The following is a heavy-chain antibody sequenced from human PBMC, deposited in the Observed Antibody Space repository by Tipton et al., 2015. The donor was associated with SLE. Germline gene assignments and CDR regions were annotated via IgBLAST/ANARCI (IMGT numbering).Heavy chain of an antibody. Sequence: GSLRLSCAASGFTFSSYWMHWVRQAPGKGLVWVSRINRDGSSTSYADSVKGRFTVSRDNAKSTLYLQMNSLRAEDTAVYYCAREGNWNERIWGQGTMVTVSS. CDR3: AREGNWNERI. V-gene: IGHV3-74*01. J-gene: IGHJ3*02. CDR1: GFTFSSYW. CDR2: INRDGSST. D-gene: IGHD1-1*01.